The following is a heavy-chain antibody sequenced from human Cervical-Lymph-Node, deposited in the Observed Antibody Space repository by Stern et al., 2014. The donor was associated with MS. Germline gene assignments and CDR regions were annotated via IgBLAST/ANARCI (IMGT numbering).Heavy chain of an antibody. Sequence: VQLVQSGPGLVTPSETLSLTCTVSGGSISSYYWSWIRQPAGKGLEWIGRIYTSGSTNYNPSLKSRLNMSVAPSKNQFSLKLSSVTAADTAVYYCARDSSSWYFDYWGQGTLVTVSS. V-gene: IGHV4-4*07. J-gene: IGHJ4*02. CDR3: ARDSSSWYFDY. D-gene: IGHD6-13*01. CDR1: GGSISSYY. CDR2: IYTSGST.